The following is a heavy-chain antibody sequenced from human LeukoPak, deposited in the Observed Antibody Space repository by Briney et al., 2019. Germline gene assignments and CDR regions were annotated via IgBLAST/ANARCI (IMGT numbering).Heavy chain of an antibody. Sequence: GGSLRLSCAASGFTFSSYGIHWVRQAPGKGLEWVTVITYDGSNKYYPDSVKGRFTISRDNSKNTVYLQMNSLRAEDTAVYYCAKALGAAFDYWGQGTLVTVSS. CDR1: GFTFSSYG. CDR3: AKALGAAFDY. CDR2: ITYDGSNK. J-gene: IGHJ4*02. V-gene: IGHV3-30*18. D-gene: IGHD3-10*01.